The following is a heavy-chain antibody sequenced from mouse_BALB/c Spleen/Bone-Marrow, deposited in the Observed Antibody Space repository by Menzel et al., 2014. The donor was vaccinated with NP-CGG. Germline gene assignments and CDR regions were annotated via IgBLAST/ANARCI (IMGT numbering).Heavy chain of an antibody. CDR2: IYPGNVNT. Sequence: VQLQQSGPELVKPGASVRISCKASTYTFTTYYIYWVKQRPGQGLEWIGWIYPGNVNTKYNEKFKAKATLTADKSSSTAYMQLSSLTSEDSAVYFCARSRYGSYYGYWGQGTPLTVSS. CDR1: TYTFTTYY. D-gene: IGHD1-1*01. J-gene: IGHJ2*01. CDR3: ARSRYGSYYGY. V-gene: IGHV1S56*01.